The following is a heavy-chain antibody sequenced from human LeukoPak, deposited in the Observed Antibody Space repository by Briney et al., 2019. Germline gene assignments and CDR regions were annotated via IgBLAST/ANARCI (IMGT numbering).Heavy chain of an antibody. Sequence: PGGSLRLSCAASGFTVSSSYMSWVRQAPGKGLEWVSVLYSGGSTYYADSVKGRFTISRYNSKNTLYLQMNSLRAEDTAVYYCARSHRGSNSLSFDIWGQGTKVTVSS. CDR1: GFTVSSSY. D-gene: IGHD1-26*01. CDR2: LYSGGST. CDR3: ARSHRGSNSLSFDI. J-gene: IGHJ3*02. V-gene: IGHV3-53*01.